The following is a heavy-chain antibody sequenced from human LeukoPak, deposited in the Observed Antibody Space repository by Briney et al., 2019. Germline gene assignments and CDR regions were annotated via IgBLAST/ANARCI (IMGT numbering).Heavy chain of an antibody. Sequence: GGSLRLSCAASGFTFSSYAMHWVRQAPGKGLEWVAVISYDGSNKYYADSVKGRFTISRDNSKNTLYLQMNSLRAEDTAVYYCAKREQAAWGAFDIWGQGTMVTVSS. CDR2: ISYDGSNK. D-gene: IGHD1-26*01. V-gene: IGHV3-30-3*02. J-gene: IGHJ3*02. CDR1: GFTFSSYA. CDR3: AKREQAAWGAFDI.